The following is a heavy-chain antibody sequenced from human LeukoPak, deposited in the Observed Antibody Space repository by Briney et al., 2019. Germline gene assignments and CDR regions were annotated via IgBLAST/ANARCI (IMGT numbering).Heavy chain of an antibody. V-gene: IGHV5-51*01. CDR1: GYSFTSYW. Sequence: GESLKISFKGSGYSFTSYWIGWVRQMSGKGLGWVGIIYSGDSDTRFSTSFQGQVTISADKSISTAYLQWSSLKASDTAMYYCARGAGGYYDSSGSPRLYYYYGMDVWGQGTTVTVSS. D-gene: IGHD3-22*01. CDR2: IYSGDSDT. J-gene: IGHJ6*02. CDR3: ARGAGGYYDSSGSPRLYYYYGMDV.